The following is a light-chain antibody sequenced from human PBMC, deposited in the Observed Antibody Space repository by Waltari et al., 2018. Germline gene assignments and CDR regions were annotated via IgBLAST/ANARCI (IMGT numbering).Light chain of an antibody. V-gene: IGKV3-15*01. CDR1: QSVSSN. J-gene: IGKJ2*01. Sequence: EIVMTQSPATLSVSPGERATLSCRASQSVSSNLAWYRPQPGQAPRLLIYGASTRATGIPARFSGSGSGTEFTLTISSLQSEDFAVYYCQQYNNWPPAYTFGQGTKLEI. CDR3: QQYNNWPPAYT. CDR2: GAS.